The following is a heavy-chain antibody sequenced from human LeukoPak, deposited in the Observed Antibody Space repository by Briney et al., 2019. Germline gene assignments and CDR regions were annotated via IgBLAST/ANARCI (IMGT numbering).Heavy chain of an antibody. CDR3: ARSYRARIAAAEGY. V-gene: IGHV3-20*04. J-gene: IGHJ4*02. CDR1: GFTFDDYG. D-gene: IGHD6-13*01. CDR2: INWNGGST. Sequence: GESLRLSCAASGFTFDDYGMSWVRQAPGKGLEWVSGINWNGGSTGYADSVKGRFTISRDNAKNSLYLQMNSLRAEDTALYYCARSYRARIAAAEGYWGQGTLVTVSS.